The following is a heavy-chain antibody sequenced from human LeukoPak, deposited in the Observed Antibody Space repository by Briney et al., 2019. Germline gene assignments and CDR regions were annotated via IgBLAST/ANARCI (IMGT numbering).Heavy chain of an antibody. V-gene: IGHV3-23*01. CDR3: AKDRGGITMVRGVIDWFDP. Sequence: GGSLRLSWAASGFTFSSYWMSWVRQAPEKGLEWVSAISGSGGSTYYADSVKGRFTISRDNSKNTLYLQMNSLRAEDTAVYYCAKDRGGITMVRGVIDWFDPWGQGTLVTVSS. J-gene: IGHJ5*02. CDR2: ISGSGGST. CDR1: GFTFSSYW. D-gene: IGHD3-10*01.